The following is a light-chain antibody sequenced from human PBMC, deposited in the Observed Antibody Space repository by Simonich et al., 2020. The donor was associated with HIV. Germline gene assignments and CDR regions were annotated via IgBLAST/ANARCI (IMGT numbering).Light chain of an antibody. V-gene: IGKV1-12*01. CDR1: QGFSSW. Sequence: DIQMTQSTSSVSASVGDRVTITCRASQGFSSWLAWYQKKPGKAPNLLIYAGSSLQSGVPSRFSGSGSGTDFTLTISSLQPEDFATYYCQQSYTTPYTFGQGTKLEIK. CDR2: AGS. J-gene: IGKJ2*01. CDR3: QQSYTTPYT.